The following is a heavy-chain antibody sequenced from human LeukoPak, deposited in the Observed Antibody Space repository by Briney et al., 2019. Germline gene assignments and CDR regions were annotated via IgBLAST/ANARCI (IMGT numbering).Heavy chain of an antibody. D-gene: IGHD5-24*01. V-gene: IGHV1-8*03. CDR2: MTPNSGYT. J-gene: IGHJ2*01. CDR1: GYTFTSYD. Sequence: GASVKVSCKASGYTFTSYDINWVRQATGQGLEWMGWMTPNSGYTGYAQKFQGRVTITRNTSITTAYMELSSLRFEDTAVYYCARGREGYNFGYFDLWGRGTLVTVSS. CDR3: ARGREGYNFGYFDL.